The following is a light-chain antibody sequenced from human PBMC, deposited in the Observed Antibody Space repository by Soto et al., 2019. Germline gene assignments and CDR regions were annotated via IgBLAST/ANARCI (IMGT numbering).Light chain of an antibody. V-gene: IGKV1-39*01. CDR1: QTISSY. J-gene: IGKJ5*01. CDR3: QQGYDTPLT. CDR2: TAS. Sequence: DIRMTQSPSSLSASVGDRVSITCRASQTISSYLNWFQQKPGEAPNLLIYTASTLQSGVPSRFSGSGSGTDFTLTITNLQPEDFATYYCQQGYDTPLTFGQGTRLDI.